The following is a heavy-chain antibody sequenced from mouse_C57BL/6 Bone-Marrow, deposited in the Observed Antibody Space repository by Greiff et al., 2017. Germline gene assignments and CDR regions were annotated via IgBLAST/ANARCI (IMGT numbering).Heavy chain of an antibody. Sequence: EVKVVESGGGLVQSGRSLRLSCATSGFTFSDFYMEWVRQAPGKGLEWIAASRNKANDYTTEYSASVKGRFIVSRDTSQSILYLQMNALRAEDTAIYYCASDAGDYEASWFAYWGQGTLVTVSA. V-gene: IGHV7-1*01. CDR3: ASDAGDYEASWFAY. CDR1: GFTFSDFY. D-gene: IGHD2-4*01. CDR2: SRNKANDYTT. J-gene: IGHJ3*01.